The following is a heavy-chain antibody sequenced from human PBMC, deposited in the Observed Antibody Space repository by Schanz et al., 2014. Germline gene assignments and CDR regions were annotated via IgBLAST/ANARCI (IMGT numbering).Heavy chain of an antibody. Sequence: EVQLVESGGGLIQPGGSLRLSCLASGFAFSSYGMNWLRQAPGKGLVWVSRIKSDGSSTSYADSVKGRFTISRDNAKNTLYLQMNTLRAEDTAVYFCVSQTGSPNYWGQGTLVTVSS. J-gene: IGHJ4*02. CDR3: VSQTGSPNY. V-gene: IGHV3-74*02. D-gene: IGHD6-13*01. CDR1: GFAFSSYG. CDR2: IKSDGSST.